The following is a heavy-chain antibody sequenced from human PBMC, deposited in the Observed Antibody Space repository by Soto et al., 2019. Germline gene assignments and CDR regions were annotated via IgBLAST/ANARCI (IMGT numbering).Heavy chain of an antibody. CDR1: GGTFSSYR. J-gene: IGHJ6*02. V-gene: IGHV1-69*05. D-gene: IGHD3-10*01. CDR3: ARGGGPITMVRGVIPYYYYGMDV. CDR2: IVPIYRTA. Sequence: SVKVSCKASGGTFSSYRINWVRQAPGQGLEWVGGIVPIYRTADYAQKLQGRVTMTTDTSTSTAYMELRSLRSDDTAVYYCARGGGPITMVRGVIPYYYYGMDVWGQGTTVTVSS.